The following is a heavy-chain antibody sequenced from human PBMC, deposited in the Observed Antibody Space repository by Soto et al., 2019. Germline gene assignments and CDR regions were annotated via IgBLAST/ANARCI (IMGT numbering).Heavy chain of an antibody. CDR2: IYYSGST. V-gene: IGHV4-39*01. D-gene: IGHD5-12*01. Sequence: SETLSLTCTVSGGSISSSRYYWGWIRQPPGKGLEWIGSIYYSGSTYYNPSLKSRVTISVDTSKNQFSLKLSSVTAADTAVYYCARLFFSRGYSAYGDFDFPGPGSLVTVSS. CDR1: GGSISSSRYY. CDR3: ARLFFSRGYSAYGDFDF. J-gene: IGHJ4*02.